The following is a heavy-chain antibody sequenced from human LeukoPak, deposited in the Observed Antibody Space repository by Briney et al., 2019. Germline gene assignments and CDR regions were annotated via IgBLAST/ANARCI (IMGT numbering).Heavy chain of an antibody. CDR1: GFTFSNYW. V-gene: IGHV3-23*01. Sequence: GGSLRLSCVASGFTFSNYWMSWVRQAPGKGLEWVSAISGSGVGTYYADSVKGRFTISRDNSKNTLYLQMNSLRAEDTAVYYCAKRGYNWNDAYDYWGQGTLVTVSS. CDR3: AKRGYNWNDAYDY. D-gene: IGHD1-20*01. CDR2: ISGSGVGT. J-gene: IGHJ4*02.